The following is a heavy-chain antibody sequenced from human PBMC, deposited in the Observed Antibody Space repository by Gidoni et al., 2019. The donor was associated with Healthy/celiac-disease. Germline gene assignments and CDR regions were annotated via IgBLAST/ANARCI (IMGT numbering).Heavy chain of an antibody. CDR2: IYYSGST. V-gene: IGHV4-61*01. D-gene: IGHD2-2*02. J-gene: IGHJ5*02. CDR1: GGSVSRGSYY. Sequence: QVQLQESGPGLVKPSATLSLTCTVSGGSVSRGSYYWSWIRQPPGKGLEWIGYIYYSGSTNYNPSLKSRVTISVDTSKNQFSLKLSSVTAADTAVYYCARYIVVVPAAIRGNWFDPWGQGTLVTVSS. CDR3: ARYIVVVPAAIRGNWFDP.